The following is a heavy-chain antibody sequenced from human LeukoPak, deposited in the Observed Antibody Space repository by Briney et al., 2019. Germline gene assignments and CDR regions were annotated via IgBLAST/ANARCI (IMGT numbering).Heavy chain of an antibody. J-gene: IGHJ4*02. V-gene: IGHV3-33*01. CDR1: GFTFSSYG. CDR3: ARAPVGALYYFDY. Sequence: GGSLRLSCAASGFTFSSYGMHWVRQAPGKGLEWVAVIWYDGSNKYYADSVKGRFTIFRDNSKNTLYLQMNSLRAEDTAVYYCARAPVGALYYFDYWGQGTLVTVSS. D-gene: IGHD1-26*01. CDR2: IWYDGSNK.